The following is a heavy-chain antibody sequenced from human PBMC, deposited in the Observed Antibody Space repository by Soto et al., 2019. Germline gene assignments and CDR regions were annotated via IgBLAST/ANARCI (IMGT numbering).Heavy chain of an antibody. CDR3: VSGSAFIGLDY. Sequence: PGGSLRLSCAVSGFIFSRYSMNWVRQAPGKGLEWVSSIGTSGSYIYDTDSVKGRFTISRDNTKDSLYLQMNSLRAEDTAIYYCVSGSAFIGLDYWGQGTPVTVSS. CDR1: GFIFSRYS. CDR2: IGTSGSYI. D-gene: IGHD1-26*01. V-gene: IGHV3-21*01. J-gene: IGHJ4*02.